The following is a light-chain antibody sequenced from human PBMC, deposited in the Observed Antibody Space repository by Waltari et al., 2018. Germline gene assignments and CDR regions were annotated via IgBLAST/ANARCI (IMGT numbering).Light chain of an antibody. CDR1: KQY. J-gene: IGLJ3*02. V-gene: IGLV3-25*03. CDR2: KDT. CDR3: QSPDSTSTYTQWV. Sequence: SYKLTQPPAMSVSPGQTAKITCSAVKQYFHWYQQRPGQAPVVVIYKDTERPSGIPDRFAGSSAGTTVTLTISGVQAEDEADYYCQSPDSTSTYTQWVFGGGTKLTVL.